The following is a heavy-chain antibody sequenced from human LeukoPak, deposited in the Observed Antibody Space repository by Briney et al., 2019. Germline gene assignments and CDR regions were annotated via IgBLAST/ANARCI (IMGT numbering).Heavy chain of an antibody. D-gene: IGHD3-10*01. V-gene: IGHV4-59*01. CDR2: IYSSGST. J-gene: IGHJ6*03. Sequence: PSETLSLTCTVSGGSIRGYYWSWIRQPPGKGLEWIGYIYSSGSTNYNPSLKSRVTMSVDTSKNQFSLKVSSVTAADTAVYYCARVFGSGSQAYFYYMDVWGKGTTVTISS. CDR1: GGSIRGYY. CDR3: ARVFGSGSQAYFYYMDV.